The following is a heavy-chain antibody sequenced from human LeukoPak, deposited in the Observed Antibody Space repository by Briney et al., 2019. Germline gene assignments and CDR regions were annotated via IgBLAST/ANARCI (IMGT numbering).Heavy chain of an antibody. J-gene: IGHJ4*02. CDR3: ARGLLHDFWSGDLDY. V-gene: IGHV1-69*05. CDR2: IIPIFGTA. D-gene: IGHD3-3*01. Sequence: ASVKVSCKASGGTFSSYAISWVRQAPGQGLEWMGRIIPIFGTANYAQKFQGRVTITTDESTSTAYMELSSLRSEDTAVYYCARGLLHDFWSGDLDYWGQGTLVTVSS. CDR1: GGTFSSYA.